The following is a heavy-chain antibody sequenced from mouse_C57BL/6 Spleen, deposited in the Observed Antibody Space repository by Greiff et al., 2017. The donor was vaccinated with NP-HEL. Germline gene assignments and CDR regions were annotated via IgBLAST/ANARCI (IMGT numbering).Heavy chain of an antibody. CDR3: AREDYYGSRGFAY. J-gene: IGHJ3*01. CDR1: GYTFTSYW. V-gene: IGHV1-69*01. CDR2: IDPSDSYT. Sequence: VKLQQPGAELVMPGASVKLSCKASGYTFTSYWMHWVKQRPGQGLEWIGEIDPSDSYTNYNQKFKGKSTLTVDKSSSTAYMQLSSLTSEDSAVYYCAREDYYGSRGFAYWGQGTLVTVSA. D-gene: IGHD1-1*01.